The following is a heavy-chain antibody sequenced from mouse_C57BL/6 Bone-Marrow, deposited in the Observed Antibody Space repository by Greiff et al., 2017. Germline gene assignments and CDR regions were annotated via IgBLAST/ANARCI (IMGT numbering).Heavy chain of an antibody. V-gene: IGHV1-69*01. J-gene: IGHJ4*01. CDR1: GYTFTSYW. CDR2: IDPSDSYT. Sequence: QVQLQQPGAELVMPGASVKLSCKASGYTFTSYWMHWVKQRPGQGLGWIGEIDPSDSYTNTNQKFKGKSTLTVAKSSSTAYMQLSSLTSEDSAVYYCARTGNAMDYWGQGTSVTVSS. CDR3: ARTGNAMDY.